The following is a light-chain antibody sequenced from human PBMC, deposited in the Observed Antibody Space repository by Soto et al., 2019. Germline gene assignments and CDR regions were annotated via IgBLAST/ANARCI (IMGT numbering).Light chain of an antibody. J-gene: IGLJ2*01. V-gene: IGLV3-25*03. CDR1: ALPKQY. CDR2: KDS. Sequence: SYELTQPPSVSVSPGQTARITCSEDALPKQYAYWYQQKPGQAPVLVIYKDSERPSGIPERLSGSSSGTTVTLTISGVQAEDEADYYCQSADSSGTYVVFGGGTKLTVL. CDR3: QSADSSGTYVV.